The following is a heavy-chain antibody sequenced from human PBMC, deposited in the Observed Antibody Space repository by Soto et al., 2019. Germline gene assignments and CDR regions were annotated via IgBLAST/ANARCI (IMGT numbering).Heavy chain of an antibody. J-gene: IGHJ6*02. Sequence: PGGSLRLSCAASGFTFSNAWMNWVRQAPGKGLEWVGRIKSKTDGGTTDYAAPVKGRFTISRDDSKNTLYLQMNSLKTEDTAVYYCTTASYDFWSGYWAWYYYYYGMDVWGQGTTVTVFS. CDR3: TTASYDFWSGYWAWYYYYYGMDV. CDR1: GFTFSNAW. V-gene: IGHV3-15*07. CDR2: IKSKTDGGTT. D-gene: IGHD3-3*01.